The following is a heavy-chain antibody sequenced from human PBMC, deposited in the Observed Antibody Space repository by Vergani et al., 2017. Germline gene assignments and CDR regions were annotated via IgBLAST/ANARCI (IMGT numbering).Heavy chain of an antibody. V-gene: IGHV3-11*01. Sequence: QVQLVESGGGLVKPGGSLRLSCAASGFSFSDHYMTWIRQAPGKGLEWVSYISNSGNTIEYADSVKGRFSISRDNAKSSLFLQMDSLRAEDTAVYYCARDHRYYNNYPEFFDIWGQGSMVTVSS. CDR2: ISNSGNTI. J-gene: IGHJ3*02. CDR3: ARDHRYYNNYPEFFDI. D-gene: IGHD5-24*01. CDR1: GFSFSDHY.